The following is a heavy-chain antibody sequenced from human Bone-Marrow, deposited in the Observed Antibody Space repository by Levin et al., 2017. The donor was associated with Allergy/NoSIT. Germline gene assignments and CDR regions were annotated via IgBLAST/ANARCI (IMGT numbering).Heavy chain of an antibody. J-gene: IGHJ4*02. D-gene: IGHD3-9*01. V-gene: IGHV4-39*02. CDR1: GVPINTVNYY. CDR2: VYYSGNT. CDR3: ASPRPFGYYDYNTYHFDD. Sequence: NPSETLSLTCSVSGVPINTVNYYWGWIRQSPGKGLEWIGSVYYSGNTYYNPSLESRAAISVDTSKNHFSLRLTSVTAADTAVYFCASPRPFGYYDYNTYHFDDWGQGTLVTVSS.